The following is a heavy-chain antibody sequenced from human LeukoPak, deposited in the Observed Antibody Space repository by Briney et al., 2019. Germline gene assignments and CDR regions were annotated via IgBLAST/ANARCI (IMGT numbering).Heavy chain of an antibody. Sequence: SETLSLTCTVSGGSISSSSYYWGWIRQPPGKGLEWIGSIYYSGSTYYNPSLKSRVTISVDTSKNQFSLKLSSVTAADTAVFYCATHSSSWYDPFDYWGQGTLVTVSS. J-gene: IGHJ4*02. V-gene: IGHV4-39*07. D-gene: IGHD6-13*01. CDR3: ATHSSSWYDPFDY. CDR2: IYYSGST. CDR1: GGSISSSSYY.